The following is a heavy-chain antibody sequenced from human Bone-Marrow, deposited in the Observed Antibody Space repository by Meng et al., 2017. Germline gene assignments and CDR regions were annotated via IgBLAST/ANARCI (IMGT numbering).Heavy chain of an antibody. CDR1: GGSISDSY. J-gene: IGHJ3*02. D-gene: IGHD3-10*01. Sequence: SETLSLTCTVSGGSISDSYWNWIRQPPGKGLEWIGCIYDSGNTNYNPSLKSRVSMSLDTSKNQFSLKVNSVTAADTAIYYCARRIWFGEIVAFDIWGQGIMVTVSS. CDR2: IYDSGNT. V-gene: IGHV4-59*01. CDR3: ARRIWFGEIVAFDI.